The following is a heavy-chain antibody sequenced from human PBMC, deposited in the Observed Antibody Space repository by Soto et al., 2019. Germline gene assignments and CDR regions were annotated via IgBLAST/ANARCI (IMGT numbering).Heavy chain of an antibody. CDR1: GFTFSIYA. Sequence: PGVSLRLSCAASGFTFSIYAMSWVRQAPGKGLEWVSVISGSGGRTYYADSVKGRFTMSRDNSKNTLYLQMNSLRVEDTAVYYCAKEVVVESTGRSHYYYYGLDVWGQGTTVTVSS. CDR2: ISGSGGRT. D-gene: IGHD2-2*01. V-gene: IGHV3-23*01. CDR3: AKEVVVESTGRSHYYYYGLDV. J-gene: IGHJ6*02.